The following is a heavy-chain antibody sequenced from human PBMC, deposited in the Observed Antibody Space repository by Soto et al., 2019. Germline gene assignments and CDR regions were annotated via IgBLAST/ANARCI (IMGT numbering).Heavy chain of an antibody. V-gene: IGHV3-30*18. D-gene: IGHD3-10*01. CDR2: ISYDGSNK. CDR1: GFPFSSYG. Sequence: PGGSLRLSCAASGFPFSSYGMHWVRQAPGKGLEWVAVISYDGSNKYYADSVKGRFTISRDNSKNTLYLQMNSLRAEDTAVYYCAKEGSATPCWSSFDYLGQGTLVTVSS. CDR3: AKEGSATPCWSSFDY. J-gene: IGHJ4*02.